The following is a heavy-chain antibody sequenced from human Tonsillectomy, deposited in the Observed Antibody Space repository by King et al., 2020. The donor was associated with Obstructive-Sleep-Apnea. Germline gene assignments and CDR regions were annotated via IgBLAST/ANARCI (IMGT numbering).Heavy chain of an antibody. D-gene: IGHD5-18*01. V-gene: IGHV4-4*02. CDR3: MRVSGYSYGFSWFDP. Sequence: QLQESGPGMVKPSGTLSLNCAVSDGSISNPYFWSWIRQPPGKGLEWIGDISHSGTTNYNPSLRSRVTISVDKSKNQFSLILMSMTAADTAVYYCMRVSGYSYGFSWFDPWGQGTLVTASS. CDR1: DGSISNPYF. CDR2: ISHSGTT. J-gene: IGHJ5*02.